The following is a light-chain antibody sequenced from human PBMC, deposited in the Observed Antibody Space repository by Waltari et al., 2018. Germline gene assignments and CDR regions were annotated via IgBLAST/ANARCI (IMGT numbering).Light chain of an antibody. CDR2: GAS. V-gene: IGKV1D-8*01. CDR1: QALSSH. J-gene: IGKJ2*01. Sequence: VIWMTQSPSLVSASTGDRVTISGRMSQALSSHIAWYRQKPGKDPELLIFGASTLQSGVPSSFSVSASGTDFSLTINYLQSEDFSTYYCQQYYTFPYTFGQGTKL. CDR3: QQYYTFPYT.